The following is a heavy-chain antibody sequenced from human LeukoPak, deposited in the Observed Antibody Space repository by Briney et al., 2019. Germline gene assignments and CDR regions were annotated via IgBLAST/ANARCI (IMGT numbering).Heavy chain of an antibody. V-gene: IGHV1-46*01. J-gene: IGHJ4*02. Sequence: ASVKVSCKASGYTFTSYYMHWVRQAPGQGLEWMGIINPSGGSTNYAQKFQERVTITRDMSTSTAYMELSSLRSEDTAVYYCAADYGGNPFDYWGQGTLVTVSS. CDR2: INPSGGST. CDR3: AADYGGNPFDY. D-gene: IGHD4-23*01. CDR1: GYTFTSYY.